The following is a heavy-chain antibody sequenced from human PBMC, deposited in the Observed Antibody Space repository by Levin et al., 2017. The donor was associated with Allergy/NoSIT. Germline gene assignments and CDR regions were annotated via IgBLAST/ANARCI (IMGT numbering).Heavy chain of an antibody. V-gene: IGHV4-31*03. J-gene: IGHJ4*02. D-gene: IGHD6-19*01. CDR3: ACRFFGRRGGYYFDY. Sequence: RASETLSLTCTVSGGSISSGGYYWSWIRQHPGKGLEWIGYIYYSGSTYYNPSLKSRGTISVDTSKNQFSLKLSSVTAADTDVYYWACRFFGRRGGYYFDYWGQGTLVTVSS. CDR1: GGSISSGGYY. CDR2: IYYSGST.